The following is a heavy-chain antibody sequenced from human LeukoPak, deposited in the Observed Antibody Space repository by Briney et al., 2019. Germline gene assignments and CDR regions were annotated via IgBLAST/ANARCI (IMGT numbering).Heavy chain of an antibody. J-gene: IGHJ4*02. CDR3: ARAGYGDPHFDF. Sequence: GGSLRLSCAASGFTFSNYGMHWVRQAPGKGLEWVAAIWYDGSNKYYGDSVKGRFTISRDNSKNTLYLHMNSLRGEDTAAYYCARAGYGDPHFDFWGQGTLVTVSS. CDR1: GFTFSNYG. V-gene: IGHV3-33*01. D-gene: IGHD4-17*01. CDR2: IWYDGSNK.